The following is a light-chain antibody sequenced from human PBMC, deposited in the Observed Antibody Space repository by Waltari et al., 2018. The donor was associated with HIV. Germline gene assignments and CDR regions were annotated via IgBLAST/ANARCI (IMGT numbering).Light chain of an antibody. J-gene: IGKJ4*01. Sequence: EIVLTQSPGTLSLSPGERATLSCRASQSVRSASLAWYQQKPGQAPRLLIYGASSRAPGIPDRCSGSGAVTDFILTISRLEPEDCAVYYCQQYAASPLTFGGGTKVEIK. V-gene: IGKV3-20*01. CDR2: GAS. CDR1: QSVRSAS. CDR3: QQYAASPLT.